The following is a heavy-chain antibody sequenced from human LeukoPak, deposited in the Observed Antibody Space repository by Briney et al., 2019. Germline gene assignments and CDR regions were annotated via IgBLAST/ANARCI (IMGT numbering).Heavy chain of an antibody. J-gene: IGHJ5*02. D-gene: IGHD3-3*01. CDR3: ARERSAKYYDFWSGYPLETNWFDP. V-gene: IGHV1-69*05. Sequence: SVKVSCKASGGTFSSYAISWVRQAPGQGLEWMGGIIPIFGTANYAQKFQGRVTITTDESTSTAYMELSSLRSEDTAVYYCARERSAKYYDFWSGYPLETNWFDPWGQGTLVTVSS. CDR1: GGTFSSYA. CDR2: IIPIFGTA.